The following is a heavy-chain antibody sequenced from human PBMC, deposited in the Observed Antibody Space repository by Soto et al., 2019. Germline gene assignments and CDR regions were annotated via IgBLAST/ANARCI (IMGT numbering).Heavy chain of an antibody. CDR2: ISSSGSTI. CDR3: ARVPSIAVGVDY. J-gene: IGHJ4*02. CDR1: GFTFSDYY. D-gene: IGHD6-19*01. V-gene: IGHV3-11*01. Sequence: LRLSCAASGFTFSDYYMSWIRQAPGKGLEWVSYISSSGSTIYYADSVKGRFTISRDSAKNSLYLQMNSLRAEDTAVYYCARVPSIAVGVDYWGQGTLVTVSS.